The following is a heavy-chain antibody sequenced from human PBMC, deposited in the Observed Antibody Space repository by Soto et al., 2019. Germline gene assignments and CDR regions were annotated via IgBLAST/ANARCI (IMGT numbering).Heavy chain of an antibody. J-gene: IGHJ6*02. CDR2: IIPIFGTA. CDR1: GGTFSSYA. Sequence: QVPLVQSGAEVKKPGSSVKVSCKASGGTFSSYAISWGRQAPGQGLEWMGGIIPIFGTANYAQKFQGRVTITADESTSTTYMVLSSLRSEDTAVYYCARGRGGLGDYDYHYGMDVWGQGTTVTVSS. V-gene: IGHV1-69*12. D-gene: IGHD3-16*01. CDR3: ARGRGGLGDYDYHYGMDV.